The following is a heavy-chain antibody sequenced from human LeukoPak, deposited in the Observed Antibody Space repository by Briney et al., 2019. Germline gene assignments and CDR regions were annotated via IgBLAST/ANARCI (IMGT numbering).Heavy chain of an antibody. V-gene: IGHV3-21*01. CDR1: GFTFSNYS. CDR3: ARYSSSWYGAAFDI. Sequence: PGGSLRLSCAASGFTFSNYSMNWVRQAPGKGLEWVSSISSSSTYIHYADSVKGRFTISRDNAKNSLYLQMNSLRAEDTAVYYCARYSSSWYGAAFDIWGQGTMVTVSS. D-gene: IGHD6-13*01. CDR2: ISSSSTYI. J-gene: IGHJ3*02.